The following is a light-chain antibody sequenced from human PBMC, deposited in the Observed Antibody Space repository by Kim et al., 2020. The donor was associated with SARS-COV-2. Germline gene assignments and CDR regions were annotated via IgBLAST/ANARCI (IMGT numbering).Light chain of an antibody. CDR3: QKYDSAPWT. Sequence: SASVGDAVTITCRASQDIANYLARYQQKPGKVPKILVYAASALKSGVPSRFSGRRSGTDFTLTISNLQPEDVATYYCQKYDSAPWTFGQGTKLEIK. V-gene: IGKV1-27*01. CDR2: AAS. J-gene: IGKJ1*01. CDR1: QDIANY.